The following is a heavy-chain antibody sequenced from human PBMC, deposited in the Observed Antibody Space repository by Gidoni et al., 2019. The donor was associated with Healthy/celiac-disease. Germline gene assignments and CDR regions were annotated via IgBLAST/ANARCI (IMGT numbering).Heavy chain of an antibody. CDR2: ISGSGGST. D-gene: IGHD3-16*01. Sequence: EVPLLESGGGVVQPGGSLRLPCPASAFTFSSYAMSWVRQAPGKGLEWVSAISGSGGSTYYADSVKGRFTISRDNSKNTLYLQMNSLRAEDTAVYYCAKDLAYDYVWGSYLGAFDIWGQGTMVTVSS. CDR1: AFTFSSYA. J-gene: IGHJ3*02. CDR3: AKDLAYDYVWGSYLGAFDI. V-gene: IGHV3-23*01.